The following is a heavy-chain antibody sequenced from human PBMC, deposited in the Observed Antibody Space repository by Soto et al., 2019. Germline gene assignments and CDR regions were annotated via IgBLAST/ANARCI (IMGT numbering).Heavy chain of an antibody. Sequence: VQLQESGPGLVKPSETLSLTCTVSGGSISAYQWSWIRQPPGKRLEWIGYISNSGPTNYNPSLKSRVTISLDTSKSQFFLNLSSVTAADTAVYYCAREVVSNYYNFWGQGTLVTVSS. CDR2: ISNSGPT. V-gene: IGHV4-59*01. J-gene: IGHJ4*02. CDR1: GGSISAYQ. D-gene: IGHD4-4*01. CDR3: AREVVSNYYNF.